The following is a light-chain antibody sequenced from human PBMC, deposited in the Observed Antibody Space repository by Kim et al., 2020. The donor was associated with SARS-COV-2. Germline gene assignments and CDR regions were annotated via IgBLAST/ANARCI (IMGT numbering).Light chain of an antibody. CDR2: GSS. Sequence: SPGAGATLSCSGRHSHSSSFSLYWQKPGQAPGLSLLGSSTWATGIRARFSVSGCGSELAFTISSLRSEDFAVYFCQQYNSWPPWTFGQGTKVDIK. CDR1: HSHSSS. CDR3: QQYNSWPPWT. J-gene: IGKJ1*01. V-gene: IGKV3D-15*01.